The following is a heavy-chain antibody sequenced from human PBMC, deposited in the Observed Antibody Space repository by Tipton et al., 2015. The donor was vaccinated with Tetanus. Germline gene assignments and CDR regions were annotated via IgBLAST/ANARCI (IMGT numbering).Heavy chain of an antibody. J-gene: IGHJ4*02. D-gene: IGHD2-2*01. CDR3: ARGWSECSSWSCSPFDS. CDR1: GGSVSSYY. V-gene: IGHV4-4*07. Sequence: TLSLTCTVSGGSVSSYYWTWFRQPPGKRLEWIGFVSSSGHSNYSPSLTGRVSMSLDTSKQQFSLSLTSATAADTAVYYCARGWSECSSWSCSPFDSWGQGTLVTVSS. CDR2: VSSSGHS.